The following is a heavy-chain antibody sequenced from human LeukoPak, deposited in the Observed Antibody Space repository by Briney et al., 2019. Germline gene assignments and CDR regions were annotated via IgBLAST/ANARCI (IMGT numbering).Heavy chain of an antibody. CDR1: VYTFTICG. V-gene: IGHV1-18*01. D-gene: IGHD2-15*01. J-gene: IGHJ4*02. CDR3: ARDCSGGSCTRADY. CDR2: ISAYSDNT. Sequence: ASVKLSCKASVYTFTICGISWARQAPGQGLEGMGWISAYSDNTNYAQKLQGRVTMTTDTSTSTAYMELRSLRSDDTAVYYCARDCSGGSCTRADYWGQGTLVTVSS.